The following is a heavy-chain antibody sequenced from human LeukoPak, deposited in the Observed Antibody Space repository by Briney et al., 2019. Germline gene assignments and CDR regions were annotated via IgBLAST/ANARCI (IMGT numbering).Heavy chain of an antibody. CDR1: GGSISSGSYY. CDR3: ASSGYDSSVD. D-gene: IGHD3-22*01. J-gene: IGHJ4*02. CDR2: IYTSGST. Sequence: PSETLSLTCTVSGGSISSGSYYWSWIRQPAGKGLEWIGRIYTSGSTNYNPSLKSRVTISVDTSKNQFSLKLSSVTAADPAVYYCASSGYDSSVDWGQGTLVTVSS. V-gene: IGHV4-61*02.